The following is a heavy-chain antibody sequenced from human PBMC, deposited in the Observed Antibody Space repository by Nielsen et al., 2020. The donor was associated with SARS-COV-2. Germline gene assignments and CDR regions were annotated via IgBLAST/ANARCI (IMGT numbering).Heavy chain of an antibody. Sequence: GESLKISCAASGFTFSSYDMHWVRQAPGKGLEWVAVIWSDGSDRYYADSVKGRFTISRDNSKNTLYLQMNSLRAEDTAVYYCAREVREGGGYNYDIWGQGTMVTVSS. CDR3: AREVREGGGYNYDI. CDR1: GFTFSSYD. V-gene: IGHV3-33*01. D-gene: IGHD5-24*01. CDR2: IWSDGSDR. J-gene: IGHJ3*02.